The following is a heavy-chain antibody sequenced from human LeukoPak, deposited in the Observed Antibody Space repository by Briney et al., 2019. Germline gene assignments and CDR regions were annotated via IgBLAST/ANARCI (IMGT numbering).Heavy chain of an antibody. CDR3: ARGLHMDV. V-gene: IGHV4-4*07. Sequence: SETLSLTCSVSGDSSSTYYWTWIRQPAGKGLEWIGRMHTSGSTNYSPSLKSRVTMSLDRSKNQFSLKLSSVTAADTAIYFCARGLHMDVWGKGTTVTISS. CDR1: GDSSSTYY. J-gene: IGHJ6*03. CDR2: MHTSGST.